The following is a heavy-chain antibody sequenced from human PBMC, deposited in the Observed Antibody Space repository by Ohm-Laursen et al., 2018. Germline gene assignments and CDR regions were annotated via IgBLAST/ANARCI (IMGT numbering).Heavy chain of an antibody. D-gene: IGHD3-22*01. CDR1: GGSFSGYY. CDR2: INHSGST. J-gene: IGHJ4*02. V-gene: IGHV4-34*01. Sequence: SETLSLTCAVYGGSFSGYYWSWIRQPPGKGLEWIGKINHSGSTNYNPSLKSRVIISVDTSKNQFSLKLSSVTAADTAVYYCARVLARYYDSSGYGYWGQGTLVTVSS. CDR3: ARVLARYYDSSGYGY.